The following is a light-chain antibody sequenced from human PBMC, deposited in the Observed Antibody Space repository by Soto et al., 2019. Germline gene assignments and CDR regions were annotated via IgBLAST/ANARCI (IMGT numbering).Light chain of an antibody. CDR2: GAS. CDR3: QQYGRSLGT. J-gene: IGKJ1*01. CDR1: QSVSSSY. Sequence: EIVLTQSPGTLSLSPGERATLSRRASQSVSSSYLAWYQQKPGQAPRLLIYGASSRATGIPDRFSGSGSGTDFTLTISRLEPEDFAVYYCQQYGRSLGTFGQGTKVDIK. V-gene: IGKV3-20*01.